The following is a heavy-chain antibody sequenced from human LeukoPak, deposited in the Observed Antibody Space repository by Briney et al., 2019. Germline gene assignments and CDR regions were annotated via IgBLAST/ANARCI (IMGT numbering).Heavy chain of an antibody. V-gene: IGHV5-51*01. CDR1: GYSFTSYW. J-gene: IGHJ5*02. CDR2: IYPGDSDT. CDR3: ARLASTGIAASEGFDP. Sequence: GESLKISCKGSGYSFTSYWIGWVRQMPRKGLEWMGIIYPGDSDTRYSPSFQGQVTISADKSISTAYLQWSSLKASDTAMYYCARLASTGIAASEGFDPWGQGTLVTVSS. D-gene: IGHD6-13*01.